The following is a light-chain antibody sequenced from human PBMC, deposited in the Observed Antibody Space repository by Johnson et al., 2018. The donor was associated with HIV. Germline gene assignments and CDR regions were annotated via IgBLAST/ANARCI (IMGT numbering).Light chain of an antibody. CDR1: DSNLGNNY. V-gene: IGLV1-51*02. CDR2: ENN. CDR3: GTWDNSLVTGGV. J-gene: IGLJ1*01. Sequence: QSVLTQPPSVSAAPGQKVTISCSGSDSNLGNNYVSWYQQLPGTAPKLLIYENNKRPSGIPDRFSGSKSGTSATLAITGLQTGDEADYYCGTWDNSLVTGGVFGAGTKVIVL.